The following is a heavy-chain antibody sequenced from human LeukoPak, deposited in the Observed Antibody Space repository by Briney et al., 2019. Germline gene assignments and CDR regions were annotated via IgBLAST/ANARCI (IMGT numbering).Heavy chain of an antibody. Sequence: TSETLSLTCTVSGGSISGYYWTWVRQPPGKGLDWAANIYNSGTSNYNPSLRSRLTISVGTSKNQVSLRLTSVTAADTAIYYCARHFGSTQDYFDFWGQGILVTVSS. J-gene: IGHJ4*02. D-gene: IGHD3-16*01. V-gene: IGHV4-59*08. CDR2: IYNSGTS. CDR3: ARHFGSTQDYFDF. CDR1: GGSISGYY.